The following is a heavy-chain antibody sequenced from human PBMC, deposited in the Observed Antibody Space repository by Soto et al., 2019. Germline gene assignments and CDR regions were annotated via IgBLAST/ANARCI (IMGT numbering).Heavy chain of an antibody. CDR1: GYTFTSYG. D-gene: IGHD1-26*01. V-gene: IGHV1-18*01. CDR2: ISAYNGNT. J-gene: IGHJ4*02. Sequence: QVQLVQSGAEVKKPGASVKVSCKASGYTFTSYGISWVRQAPGQGLEWMGWISAYNGNTNYAQKLQGRVTMTTDTSTSTAYIELRGLRSDDTAVYYCAKTYSGSDPDCWGQGTLVTVSS. CDR3: AKTYSGSDPDC.